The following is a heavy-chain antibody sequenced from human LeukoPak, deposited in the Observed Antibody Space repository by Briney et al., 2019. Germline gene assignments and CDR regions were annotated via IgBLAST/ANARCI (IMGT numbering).Heavy chain of an antibody. Sequence: PSETLSLTCTVSGGSISSYCWSWIRQPPGKGLEWIGYIYYSGSTNYNPSLKSRVTISVDTSKNQFSLKLSSVTAADTAVYYYARGGDTAMDYWGQGTLVTVSS. CDR1: GGSISSYC. CDR3: ARGGDTAMDY. D-gene: IGHD5-18*01. V-gene: IGHV4-59*08. J-gene: IGHJ4*02. CDR2: IYYSGST.